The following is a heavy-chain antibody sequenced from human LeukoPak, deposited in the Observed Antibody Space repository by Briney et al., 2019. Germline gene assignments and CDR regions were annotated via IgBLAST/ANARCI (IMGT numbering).Heavy chain of an antibody. J-gene: IGHJ6*03. CDR2: IYTSGST. D-gene: IGHD2-2*02. Sequence: SETLSLTCTVSGGSISSYYWSWIRQPAGKGLEWIGRIYTSGSTNYNPSLKSRVTMSLDTSKNQFSLKLSSVTAADTAVYYCVGDTHEYQLLYSVYYYYYMDVWGKGTTVTVSS. CDR1: GGSISSYY. CDR3: VGDTHEYQLLYSVYYYYYMDV. V-gene: IGHV4-4*07.